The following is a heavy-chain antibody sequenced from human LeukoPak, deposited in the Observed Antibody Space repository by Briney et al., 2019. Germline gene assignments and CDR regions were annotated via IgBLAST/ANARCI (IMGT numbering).Heavy chain of an antibody. V-gene: IGHV3-48*03. Sequence: GSLRLSCAASGFTFSSYEMNWVRQAPGKGLEWVSYISSSSSTIYYADSVKGRFTISRDNAKKSLYLQMDSLRGEDTAVYYCVRRGWESGQWLVNFDYWGQGTLVTVSS. CDR1: GFTFSSYE. D-gene: IGHD6-19*01. CDR2: ISSSSSTI. J-gene: IGHJ4*02. CDR3: VRRGWESGQWLVNFDY.